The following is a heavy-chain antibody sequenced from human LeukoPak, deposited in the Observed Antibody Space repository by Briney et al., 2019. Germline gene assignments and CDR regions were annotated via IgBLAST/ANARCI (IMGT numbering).Heavy chain of an antibody. Sequence: ASVKVSCKASGYTFTSYYMHWVRQAPGQGLEWMGIINPSGGSTSYAQKFQGRVTMTRDTSTSTVYMELSSLRSEDTAVYYCARDLGYDILTGSYYFDYWGQGTLVTVSS. D-gene: IGHD3-9*01. CDR3: ARDLGYDILTGSYYFDY. CDR1: GYTFTSYY. CDR2: INPSGGST. J-gene: IGHJ4*02. V-gene: IGHV1-46*01.